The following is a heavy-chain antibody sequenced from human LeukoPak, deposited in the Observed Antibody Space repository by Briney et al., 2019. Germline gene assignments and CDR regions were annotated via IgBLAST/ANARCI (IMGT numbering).Heavy chain of an antibody. CDR3: ARAPPGFTLGPGDY. J-gene: IGHJ4*02. D-gene: IGHD1-14*01. CDR1: GGTFSSYA. Sequence: ASVKVSCKASGGTFSSYAISWVRQAPGQGLEWMGGIIPILGTANYAQKVQGRVTMTTDTPTSTAYMELRSLTSDDTAVYSCARAPPGFTLGPGDYWGQGTLVTVSA. V-gene: IGHV1-69*10. CDR2: IIPILGTA.